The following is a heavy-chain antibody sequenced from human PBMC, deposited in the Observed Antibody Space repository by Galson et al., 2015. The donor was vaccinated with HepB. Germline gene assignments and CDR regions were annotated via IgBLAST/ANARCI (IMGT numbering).Heavy chain of an antibody. CDR2: ISYDGSNK. CDR3: ARDEHEWLRGLIDY. V-gene: IGHV3-30-3*01. CDR1: GFTFSSYA. J-gene: IGHJ4*02. D-gene: IGHD5-12*01. Sequence: SLRLSCAASGFTFSSYAMHWVRQAPGKGLEWVAVISYDGSNKYYADSVKGRFTISRDNSKNTLYLQMNSLRAEDTAVYYCARDEHEWLRGLIDYWGQGTLVTVSS.